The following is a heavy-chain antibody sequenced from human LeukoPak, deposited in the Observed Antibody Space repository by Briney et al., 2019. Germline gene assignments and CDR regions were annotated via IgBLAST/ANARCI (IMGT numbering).Heavy chain of an antibody. V-gene: IGHV3-23*01. CDR2: ISGSSGLT. CDR1: GFTFSSYA. D-gene: IGHD3-16*02. CDR3: AKRRGDLSPDY. Sequence: GGSLGLSCAASGFTFSSYAMSWVRQAPGKGLEWVSSISGSSGLTYHADSVKGRFTISRDNSKNTLYLQMNSLGAEDTAVYYCAKRRGDLSPDYWGQGTLVTVSS. J-gene: IGHJ4*02.